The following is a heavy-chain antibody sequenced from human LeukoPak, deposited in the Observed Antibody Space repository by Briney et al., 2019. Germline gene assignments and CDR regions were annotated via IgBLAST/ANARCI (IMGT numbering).Heavy chain of an antibody. CDR1: GGTFSSSS. CDR2: IIPIFGTA. J-gene: IGHJ5*02. Sequence: GSSVKVSCKASGGTFSSSSISWVRQAPGQGLEWMGGIIPIFGTANYAQKFQSRVTITADESTSTAYMELSSLRSEDTAVYYCARVDGISNWFDPWGQGTLVTVSS. V-gene: IGHV1-69*01. D-gene: IGHD2-21*01. CDR3: ARVDGISNWFDP.